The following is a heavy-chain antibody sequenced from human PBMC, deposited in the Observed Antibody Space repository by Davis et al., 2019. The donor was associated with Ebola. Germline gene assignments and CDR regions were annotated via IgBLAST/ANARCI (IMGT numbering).Heavy chain of an antibody. Sequence: GESLKISCAASGLNFSKSAMHWVRQAPGKGLEWVAVISYDGSNKYYADSVKGRFTISIDNSKNTLYLQMNSLRTEDTAVYYCARDWGFDPWGQGTLVTVSS. J-gene: IGHJ5*02. CDR3: ARDWGFDP. V-gene: IGHV3-30*19. CDR1: GLNFSKSA. CDR2: ISYDGSNK. D-gene: IGHD3-16*01.